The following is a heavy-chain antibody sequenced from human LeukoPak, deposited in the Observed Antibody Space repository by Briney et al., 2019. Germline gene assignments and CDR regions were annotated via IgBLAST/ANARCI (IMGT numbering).Heavy chain of an antibody. D-gene: IGHD3-22*01. V-gene: IGHV4-38-2*02. CDR2: IYHSGST. CDR1: GYSISSGYY. Sequence: SETLSLTCTVSGYSISSGYYWGWIRQPPGKGLEWIGSIYHSGSTDYNPSLKSRVTISVDTSKNQFSLKLSSVTAADTAVYYCARGANYYDSSGYYSPNFDYWGQGTRVTVSS. J-gene: IGHJ4*02. CDR3: ARGANYYDSSGYYSPNFDY.